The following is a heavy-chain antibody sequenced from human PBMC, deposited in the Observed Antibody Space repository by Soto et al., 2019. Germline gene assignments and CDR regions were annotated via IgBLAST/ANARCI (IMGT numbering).Heavy chain of an antibody. J-gene: IGHJ4*02. Sequence: QVQLVEPGGGVVQPGKSLRLSCAASGFTFSTYGMHWVRQAPGKGLEWVAVIWYDGSNKYHGDSLKGRFTISRDNSKNTLYLQINNLRAEDTAVYYCGRDGALGDTAVVDSWSQGTLVTVSS. V-gene: IGHV3-33*01. CDR2: IWYDGSNK. D-gene: IGHD5-18*01. CDR3: GRDGALGDTAVVDS. CDR1: GFTFSTYG.